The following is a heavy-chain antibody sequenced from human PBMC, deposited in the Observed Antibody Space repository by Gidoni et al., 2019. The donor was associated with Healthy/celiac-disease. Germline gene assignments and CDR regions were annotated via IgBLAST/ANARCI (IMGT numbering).Heavy chain of an antibody. D-gene: IGHD6-19*01. V-gene: IGHV3-48*02. CDR2: ISSSSSTI. J-gene: IGHJ4*02. CDR1: GFTFSSYS. CDR3: ATVYSSGWYFDY. Sequence: EVQLVESGGGLVQPGGSLRLSCAAPGFTFSSYSMNWVRQAPGKGLEWVSYISSSSSTIYYADSVKGRFTISRDNAKNSLYLQMNSLRDEDTAVYYCATVYSSGWYFDYWGQGTLVTVSS.